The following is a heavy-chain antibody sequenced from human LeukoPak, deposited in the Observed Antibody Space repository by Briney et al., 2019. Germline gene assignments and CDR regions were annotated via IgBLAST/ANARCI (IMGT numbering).Heavy chain of an antibody. Sequence: ASVKVSCKASGGTFSRFTISWVRQAPGQGFEWMGGITPIFGTANFAQKFQGRVSITADESTSTAFMELSSLRSEDTAVYYCAREWGLESSGYYYAYWGQGTLVTVSS. CDR2: ITPIFGTA. V-gene: IGHV1-69*13. J-gene: IGHJ4*02. CDR3: AREWGLESSGYYYAY. CDR1: GGTFSRFT. D-gene: IGHD3-22*01.